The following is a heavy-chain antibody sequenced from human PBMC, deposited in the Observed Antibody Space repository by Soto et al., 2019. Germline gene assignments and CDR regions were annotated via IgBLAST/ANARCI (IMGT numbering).Heavy chain of an antibody. CDR1: GGTFSSYA. V-gene: IGHV1-69*13. CDR2: IIPIFDKA. D-gene: IGHD5-18*01. CDR3: ARASERGYRPQSGP. J-gene: IGHJ5*02. Sequence: SVKVSCKASGGTFSSYAISWVRQAPGQGLEWMGGIIPIFDKANFAQKFQGRVAITADESTITAYMELSSLRSEDTAVYYWARASERGYRPQSGPWGQGTRVTVSS.